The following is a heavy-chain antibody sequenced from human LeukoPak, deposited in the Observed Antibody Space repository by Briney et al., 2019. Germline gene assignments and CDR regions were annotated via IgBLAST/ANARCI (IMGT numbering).Heavy chain of an antibody. CDR3: ANNFDC. Sequence: PGRSLRLSCAASGFTFSSYGMHWVRQAPGKGLEWVAVIWHDGNTKYYADSVKGRFTISRDNSKNTLYLQMNSLRAEDTAMYYCANNFDCWGQGTLVTVSS. J-gene: IGHJ5*01. CDR2: IWHDGNTK. CDR1: GFTFSSYG. V-gene: IGHV3-33*06.